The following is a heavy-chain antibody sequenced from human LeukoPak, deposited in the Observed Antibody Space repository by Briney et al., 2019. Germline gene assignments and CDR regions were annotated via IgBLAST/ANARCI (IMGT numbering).Heavy chain of an antibody. CDR2: ISAYNGNT. D-gene: IGHD1-7*01. CDR1: GYTFTSYG. V-gene: IGHV1-18*01. Sequence: ASVKVSCKASGYTFTSYGISWVRQAPGQGLEWMGWISAYNGNTNYAQKLQGRVTMTTDTSTRTAYMELRSLRSDDTAVYYCARDRVPFQLELTRSPSLDPWGQGTLVTVSS. J-gene: IGHJ5*02. CDR3: ARDRVPFQLELTRSPSLDP.